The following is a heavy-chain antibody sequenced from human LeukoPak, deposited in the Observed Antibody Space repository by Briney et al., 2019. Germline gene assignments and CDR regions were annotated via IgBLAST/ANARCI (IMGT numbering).Heavy chain of an antibody. CDR3: ARLSPVYVDITKATDDY. J-gene: IGHJ4*02. V-gene: IGHV4-39*02. CDR1: GGSISSSSYY. Sequence: SETLSLTCSVSGGSISSSSYYWGRIRQPPGKGLEWIGSIYYSGTAFYNPSLKSRVTISVDTSKNHFSLKLSSVTAADTAVYYCARLSPVYVDITKATDDYWGQGTLVTVSS. CDR2: IYYSGTA. D-gene: IGHD5-12*01.